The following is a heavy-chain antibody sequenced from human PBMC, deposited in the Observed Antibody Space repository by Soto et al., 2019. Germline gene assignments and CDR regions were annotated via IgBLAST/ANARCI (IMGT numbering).Heavy chain of an antibody. CDR1: GFTFSSYS. J-gene: IGHJ4*02. V-gene: IGHV3-21*01. CDR2: ISSSSSYI. Sequence: GGSLRLSCAASGFTFSSYSMNWVRQAPGKGLEWVSSISSSSSYIYYADSVKGRFTISRDNAKNSLYLQMNSLRAEDTAVYYCARDYDFWSVYFDYWGQGTLVTVSS. D-gene: IGHD3-3*01. CDR3: ARDYDFWSVYFDY.